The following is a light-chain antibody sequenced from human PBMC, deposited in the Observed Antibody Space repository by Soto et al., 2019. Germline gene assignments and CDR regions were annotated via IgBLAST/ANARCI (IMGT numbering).Light chain of an antibody. CDR1: QSVGSN. J-gene: IGKJ1*01. Sequence: EIVMTQSPATLSVSPGERATLSCRASQSVGSNLAWYQQKPGQAPRLLIYGASTRATGIPARFSGSGSGTGFTLTNRSLQSQDFAIYFCQQYNNWPPDRTFGQGTKVEIK. CDR2: GAS. V-gene: IGKV3-15*01. CDR3: QQYNNWPPDRT.